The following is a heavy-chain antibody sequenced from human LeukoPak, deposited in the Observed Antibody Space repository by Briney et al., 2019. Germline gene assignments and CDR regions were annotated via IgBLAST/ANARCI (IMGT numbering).Heavy chain of an antibody. CDR2: ISTSGSIT. J-gene: IGHJ4*01. CDR1: GFTFSSYD. D-gene: IGHD5-12*01. CDR3: ARVPKDGYSYGFYDF. V-gene: IGHV3-48*03. Sequence: PGGSLRLSCAASGFTFSSYDMNWVRQAPGKGLECISYISTSGSITLYADSVKGRFTISRDNARNSLYMQMNGLRPEDTAVYYCARVPKDGYSYGFYDFWGHGILVTVAS.